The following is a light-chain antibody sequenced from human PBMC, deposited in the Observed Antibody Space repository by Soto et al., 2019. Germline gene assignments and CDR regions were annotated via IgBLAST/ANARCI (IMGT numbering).Light chain of an antibody. Sequence: EIVMTQSPATLSVSPGERATLSCRASQSVSSSYLAWYQQKPGQAPRLLIYDASSRATGIPDRFSGSGSGTDFTLTISRLEPEDFAVYYCQQYDNSPQTFGQGTKVEIK. CDR2: DAS. J-gene: IGKJ1*01. V-gene: IGKV3-20*01. CDR1: QSVSSSY. CDR3: QQYDNSPQT.